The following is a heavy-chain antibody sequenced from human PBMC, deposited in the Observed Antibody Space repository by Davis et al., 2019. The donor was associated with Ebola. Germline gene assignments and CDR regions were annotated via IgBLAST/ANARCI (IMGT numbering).Heavy chain of an antibody. CDR2: LYSGGSA. CDR3: ARHGVPAAMPFDY. D-gene: IGHD2-2*01. CDR1: GLTVGSTY. J-gene: IGHJ4*02. V-gene: IGHV3-66*04. Sequence: GESLKISCAASGLTVGSTYMNWVRQAPGKGLEWVSVLYSGGSAYYADSVRGRFTIPRDNSKNTLYLQMNDLRAEDTAVYYCARHGVPAAMPFDYWGQGTLVTVSS.